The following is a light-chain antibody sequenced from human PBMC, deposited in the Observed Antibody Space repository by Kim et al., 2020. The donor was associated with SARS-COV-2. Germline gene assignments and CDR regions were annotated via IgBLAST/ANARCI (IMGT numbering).Light chain of an antibody. CDR3: GTWDSTLSGDWV. V-gene: IGLV1-51*01. CDR2: DNN. Sequence: QKVTISCSRSSSNIGNNYVSWYQQPPGTAPKLLIYDNNQRPSGIPDRFSGSTSGTSATLGITGLQTGDEADYYCGTWDSTLSGDWVFGGGTKLTVL. J-gene: IGLJ3*02. CDR1: SSNIGNNY.